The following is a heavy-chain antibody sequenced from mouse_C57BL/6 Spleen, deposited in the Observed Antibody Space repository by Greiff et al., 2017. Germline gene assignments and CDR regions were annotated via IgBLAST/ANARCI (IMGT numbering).Heavy chain of an antibody. CDR2: INPRDGST. V-gene: IGHV1-85*01. CDR1: GYTFTSYD. D-gene: IGHD1-1*01. CDR3: ERFYYGRSYSFDY. J-gene: IGHJ2*01. Sequence: VLLVESGPELVKPGASVKLSCKASGYTFTSYDINWVKQRPGQGLEWIGWINPRDGSTKYNEKFKGKGTLTVDTSSSTVYMELHSRTSEDTAVYVCERFYYGRSYSFDYWGQGTTLTVSS.